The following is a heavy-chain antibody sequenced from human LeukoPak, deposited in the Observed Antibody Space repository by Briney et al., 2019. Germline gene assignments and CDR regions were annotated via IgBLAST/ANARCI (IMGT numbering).Heavy chain of an antibody. CDR3: ASRRFGDLLFDY. CDR2: IILMFGTS. Sequence: ASVKVSCRPSGGSFNTYAINWVRQAPGQGLEWMGAIILMFGTSHYAQNFQGRVTITADESTNTVYMELSSLRSEDTATYYCASRRFGDLLFDYWGQGTLVTVSS. V-gene: IGHV1-69*13. CDR1: GGSFNTYA. D-gene: IGHD3-10*01. J-gene: IGHJ4*02.